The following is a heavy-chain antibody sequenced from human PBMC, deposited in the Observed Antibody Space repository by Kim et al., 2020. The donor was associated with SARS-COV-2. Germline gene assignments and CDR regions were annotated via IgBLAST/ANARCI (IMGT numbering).Heavy chain of an antibody. J-gene: IGHJ4*02. CDR2: RTI. V-gene: IGHV3-74*01. D-gene: IGHD3-16*01. CDR3: ARDLFGEFDF. Sequence: RTINYAGAVRDRFTISRDITKNTLFLQMNSLRAEDTAVYYCARDLFGEFDFWGQGTLVTVSS.